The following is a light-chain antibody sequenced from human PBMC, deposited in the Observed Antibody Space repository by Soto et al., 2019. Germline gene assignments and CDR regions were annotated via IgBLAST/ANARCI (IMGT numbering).Light chain of an antibody. V-gene: IGKV3-15*01. J-gene: IGKJ4*01. CDR3: QQYLDWPLT. CDR1: QSITTN. CDR2: GVS. Sequence: EIVMTQSPGTLSVSPGEGVTLSCRASQSITTNLAWYQQKPGQTPRLLIYGVSTRASGIPGRFSGSGSGTDFTLTISSLQSEDSAVYYCQQYLDWPLTFDGGTKVEI.